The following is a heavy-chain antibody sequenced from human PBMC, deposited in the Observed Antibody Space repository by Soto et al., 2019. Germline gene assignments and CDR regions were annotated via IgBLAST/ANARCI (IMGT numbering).Heavy chain of an antibody. CDR2: ISGSGGST. J-gene: IGHJ3*02. Sequence: PGGSLRLSCAASGFTFSSYAMSWVRQAPGKGLEWVSAISGSGGSTSYADSVKGRFTISRDNSKDTLYLQMNSLRAEDAAVYYCARPRLYYYDPPGAFDIWGQGTMVTVSS. D-gene: IGHD3-22*01. CDR1: GFTFSSYA. V-gene: IGHV3-23*01. CDR3: ARPRLYYYDPPGAFDI.